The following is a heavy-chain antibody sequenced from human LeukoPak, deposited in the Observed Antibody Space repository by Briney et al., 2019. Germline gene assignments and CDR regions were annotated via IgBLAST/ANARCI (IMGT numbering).Heavy chain of an antibody. CDR3: ARDRGYYGSGTDPSYYGMDV. D-gene: IGHD3-10*01. CDR2: IYYSGST. Sequence: PSQTLSLTCTVSGGSISSGGYYWSWIRQHPGKGLEWIGYIYYSGSTYYNPSLKSRVTTSVDTSKNQFSLKLSSVTAADTAVYYCARDRGYYGSGTDPSYYGMDVWGKGTTVTVSS. CDR1: GGSISSGGYY. J-gene: IGHJ6*04. V-gene: IGHV4-31*03.